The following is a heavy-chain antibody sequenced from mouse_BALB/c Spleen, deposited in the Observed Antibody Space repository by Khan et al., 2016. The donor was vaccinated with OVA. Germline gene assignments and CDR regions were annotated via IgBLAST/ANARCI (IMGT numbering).Heavy chain of an antibody. J-gene: IGHJ3*01. V-gene: IGHV1S137*01. CDR2: ISTYYGDA. CDR1: GYTFTDYA. D-gene: IGHD3-3*01. Sequence: QVQLKQSGAELVRPGVSVKISCKGSGYTFTDYAMHWVKQSHAKSLEWIGVISTYYGDASYNQKFKGKATMTVDKSSSTAYMELARLTSEDSAIYYCARGGRVAYWGQGTLVTVSA. CDR3: ARGGRVAY.